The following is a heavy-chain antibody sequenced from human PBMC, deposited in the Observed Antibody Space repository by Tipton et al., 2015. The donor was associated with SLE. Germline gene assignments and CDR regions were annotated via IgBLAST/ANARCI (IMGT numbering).Heavy chain of an antibody. Sequence: TLSLTCTVSGVSISNFYWSWIRQPPGKGLEWIGSIYYSGSTNYNPSLKSRVTMSVDTSKNQFSLKMSSVTAADTAVYYCARGYCSGDVCFGRGYFDYWGQGTKVNVSS. CDR1: GVSISNFY. V-gene: IGHV4-59*12. CDR2: IYYSGST. D-gene: IGHD2-8*02. J-gene: IGHJ4*02. CDR3: ARGYCSGDVCFGRGYFDY.